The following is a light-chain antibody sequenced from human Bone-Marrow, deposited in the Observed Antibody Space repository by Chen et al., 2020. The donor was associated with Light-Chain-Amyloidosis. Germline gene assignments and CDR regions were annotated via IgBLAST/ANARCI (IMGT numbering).Light chain of an antibody. Sequence: QSVLTQPPSASGTPGQRVTISCSGSSSNIGSNYVYWYQQLPGTAPKLLIYRNNQRPSGVPDRVSGSKSGTAASLAISGLRSEDEADYYCAAWDDSLSGSWVFGGGTKLPVL. J-gene: IGLJ3*02. CDR3: AAWDDSLSGSWV. CDR1: SSNIGSNY. CDR2: RNN. V-gene: IGLV1-47*01.